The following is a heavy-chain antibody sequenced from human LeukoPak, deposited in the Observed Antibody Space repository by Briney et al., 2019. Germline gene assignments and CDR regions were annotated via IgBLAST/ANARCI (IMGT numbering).Heavy chain of an antibody. V-gene: IGHV3-11*06. CDR1: GFTFSDYY. CDR3: ASIYSSSSFYFDY. CDR2: ISSSSSYT. Sequence: GGSLRLSCAASGFTFSDYYTSWIRQAPGKGLEWVSYISSSSSYTNYADSVKGRFTIFRDNAKNSLYLQMNSLRAEDTAVYYCASIYSSSSFYFDYWGQGTLVTVSS. D-gene: IGHD6-6*01. J-gene: IGHJ4*02.